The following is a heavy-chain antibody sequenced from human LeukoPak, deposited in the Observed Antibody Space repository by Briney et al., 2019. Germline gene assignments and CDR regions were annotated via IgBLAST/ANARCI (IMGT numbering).Heavy chain of an antibody. J-gene: IGHJ4*02. CDR1: GGSISTYY. CDR3: AREKWEQPDY. D-gene: IGHD1-26*01. CDR2: IYYSGST. Sequence: SETLSLTCTVSGGSISTYYWSWIRQPPGKGLEWIGHIYYSGSTNYNPSLKSRVTISVDTSKNQFSLKLSSVTAADTAVYYCAREKWEQPDYWGQGTLVTVSS. V-gene: IGHV4-59*01.